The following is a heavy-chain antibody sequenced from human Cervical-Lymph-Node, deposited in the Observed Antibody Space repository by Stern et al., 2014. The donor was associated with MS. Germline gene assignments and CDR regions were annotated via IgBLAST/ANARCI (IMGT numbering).Heavy chain of an antibody. Sequence: VQLVESGAEVKKPGSSVKVSCKASGGTFSSYPINWVRQAPGQGLEWMGGIIPIFGVANYAQKFQGRVTITADESTTTAYMELISLRSEDTAVYYCASPVTLTVGAMDVWGQGTTVTVSS. CDR1: GGTFSSYP. V-gene: IGHV1-69*01. J-gene: IGHJ6*02. CDR2: IIPIFGVA. D-gene: IGHD4/OR15-4a*01. CDR3: ASPVTLTVGAMDV.